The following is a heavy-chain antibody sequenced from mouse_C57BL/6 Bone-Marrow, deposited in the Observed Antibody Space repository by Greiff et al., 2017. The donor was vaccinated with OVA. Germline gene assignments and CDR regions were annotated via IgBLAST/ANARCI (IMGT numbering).Heavy chain of an antibody. CDR1: GYPITSGYD. CDR3: ARDGYHFDY. D-gene: IGHD2-2*01. J-gene: IGHJ2*01. CDR2: IRYSGST. V-gene: IGHV3-1*01. Sequence: EVKVIESGPGMVKPSQSLSLTCTVTGYPITSGYDWHWIRHFPGNKLEWMGYIRYSGSTNYNPSLKSRISFTYDTSKNHFFRRLKSVTTEDTATYYCARDGYHFDYWGQGTTLTVSS.